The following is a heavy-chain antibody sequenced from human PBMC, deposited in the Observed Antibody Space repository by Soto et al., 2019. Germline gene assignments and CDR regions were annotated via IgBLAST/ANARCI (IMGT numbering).Heavy chain of an antibody. CDR1: GGTFSSYT. D-gene: IGHD5-18*01. J-gene: IGHJ6*03. CDR2: IIPILGIA. Sequence: QVQLVQSGAEVKKPGSSVKVSCTASGGTFSSYTISWVRQAPGQGLEWMGRIIPILGIANYAQKFQGRVTITADKSTSTAYMELSSLRSEDTAVYYCARTSQRGYSYGYYYYYMDVWGKGTTVTVSS. CDR3: ARTSQRGYSYGYYYYYMDV. V-gene: IGHV1-69*02.